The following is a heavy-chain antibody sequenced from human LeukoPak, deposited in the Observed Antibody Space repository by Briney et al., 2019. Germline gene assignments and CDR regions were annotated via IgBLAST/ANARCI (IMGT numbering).Heavy chain of an antibody. V-gene: IGHV3-48*03. CDR3: ARVGGTMVRGVPVSDYFDY. J-gene: IGHJ4*02. CDR1: GFTFSGYA. Sequence: QPGGSLRLSCAASGFTFSGYAMNWVRQAPGKGLEWLSHISSTGGTIYYADSVKGRLTVSRDNAKNSLYLQMNSLRAEDTAVYYCARVGGTMVRGVPVSDYFDYWGQGTLVTVSS. CDR2: ISSTGGTI. D-gene: IGHD3-10*01.